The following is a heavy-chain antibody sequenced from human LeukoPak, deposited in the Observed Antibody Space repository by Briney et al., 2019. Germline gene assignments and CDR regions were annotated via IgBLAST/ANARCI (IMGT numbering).Heavy chain of an antibody. V-gene: IGHV3-23*01. J-gene: IGHJ4*02. CDR3: AKVRDRDDFWSGYYTYYFDY. D-gene: IGHD3-3*01. CDR1: GFTFNNYA. Sequence: PGGSLRLSCAASGFTFNNYAMTWVRQSPGKGLEWVSVISGSGTNTYDADSVKGRFTISRDNSKNTLYLQMNSLRAEDTAVYYCAKVRDRDDFWSGYYTYYFDYWGQGTLVTVSS. CDR2: ISGSGTNT.